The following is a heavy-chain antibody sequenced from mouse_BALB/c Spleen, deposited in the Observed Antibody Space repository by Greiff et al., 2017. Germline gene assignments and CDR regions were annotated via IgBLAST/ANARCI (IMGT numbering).Heavy chain of an antibody. D-gene: IGHD2-14*01. J-gene: IGHJ2*01. CDR2: IYPSDSYT. CDR3: TRDYYRYDGRDYFDY. CDR1: GYTFTSYW. Sequence: VQLQQPGAELVRPGASVKLSCKASGYTFTSYWINWVKQRPGQGLEWIGNIYPSDSYTNYNQKFKDKATLTVDKSSSTAYMQLSSPTSEDSAVYYCTRDYYRYDGRDYFDYWGQGTTLTVSS. V-gene: IGHV1-69*02.